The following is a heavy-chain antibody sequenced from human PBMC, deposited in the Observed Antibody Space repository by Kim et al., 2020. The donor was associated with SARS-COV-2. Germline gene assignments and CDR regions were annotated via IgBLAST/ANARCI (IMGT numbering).Heavy chain of an antibody. V-gene: IGHV3-33*01. CDR2: IWYDGSNK. Sequence: GGSLRLSCAASGFTFSSYGMHWVRQAPGKGLEWVAVIWYDGSNKYYADSVKGRFTISRDNSKNTLYLQMNSLRAEDTAVYYCARDPAPYYYGSGSYYPYWGQGTLVTVSS. D-gene: IGHD3-10*01. CDR1: GFTFSSYG. J-gene: IGHJ4*02. CDR3: ARDPAPYYYGSGSYYPY.